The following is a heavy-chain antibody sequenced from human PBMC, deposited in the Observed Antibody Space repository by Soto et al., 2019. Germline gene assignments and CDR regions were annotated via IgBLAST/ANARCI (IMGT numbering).Heavy chain of an antibody. D-gene: IGHD2-15*01. CDR1: GYTFTSYG. J-gene: IGHJ4*02. Sequence: ASVKVSCKASGYTFTSYGISWVRQAPGQGLEWMGWISAYNGNTNYAQKLQGRVTMTTDTSTSTAYMELRSLRSDDTAVYYCARALGCSGGSCYSSTFDYWGQRTPVTVSS. V-gene: IGHV1-18*01. CDR3: ARALGCSGGSCYSSTFDY. CDR2: ISAYNGNT.